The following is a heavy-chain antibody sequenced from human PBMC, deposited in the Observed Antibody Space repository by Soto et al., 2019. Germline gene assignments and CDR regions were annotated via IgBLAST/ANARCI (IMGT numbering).Heavy chain of an antibody. Sequence: WETLSLTCAVYGGSFSGYYWSWIRQPPGKGLEWIGEINHSGSTNYNPSLKSRVTISVDMSKNQFSLKLSSVTAADTAVYYCARAGVAAAGTNYYYYGMDVWGQGTTVTVSS. CDR3: ARAGVAAAGTNYYYYGMDV. CDR1: GGSFSGYY. CDR2: INHSGST. V-gene: IGHV4-34*01. D-gene: IGHD6-13*01. J-gene: IGHJ6*02.